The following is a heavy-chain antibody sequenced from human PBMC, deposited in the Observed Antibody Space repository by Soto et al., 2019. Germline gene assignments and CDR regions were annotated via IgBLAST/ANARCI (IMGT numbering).Heavy chain of an antibody. V-gene: IGHV1-18*01. CDR1: GYTFTDYD. D-gene: IGHD3-3*01. CDR2: VSPENSNA. Sequence: ASVTVSCKTSGYTFTDYDINWVRQAPGQGLEYMGWVSPENSNAGYVQKFQGRVTMTTETSTNTSYMELRNLTSDDTAVYFCARDWRGAEGFDPWGQGTLVTVSS. CDR3: ARDWRGAEGFDP. J-gene: IGHJ5*02.